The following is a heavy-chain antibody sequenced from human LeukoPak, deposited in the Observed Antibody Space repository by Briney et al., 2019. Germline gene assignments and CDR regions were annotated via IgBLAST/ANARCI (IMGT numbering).Heavy chain of an antibody. Sequence: PSETPSLTCTVSGGSISSGDYYWSWIRQPPGKGLEWIGYIYYSGSTYYNPSLKSRVTISVDTSKNQFSLKLSSVTAADTAVYYCARDWVMTPLGAFDIWGQGTMVTVSS. CDR1: GGSISSGDYY. CDR2: IYYSGST. D-gene: IGHD2-21*01. CDR3: ARDWVMTPLGAFDI. J-gene: IGHJ3*02. V-gene: IGHV4-30-4*01.